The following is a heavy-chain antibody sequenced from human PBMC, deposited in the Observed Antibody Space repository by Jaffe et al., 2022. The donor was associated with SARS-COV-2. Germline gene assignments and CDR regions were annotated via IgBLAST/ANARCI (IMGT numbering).Heavy chain of an antibody. CDR3: ARDPRSGWHYYYYYYGMDV. Sequence: EVQLVESGGGLVQPGGSLRLSCAASGFTFSSYWMHWVRQAPGKGLVWVSRINSDGSSTSYADSVKGRFTISRDNAKNTLYLQMNSLRAEDTAVYYCARDPRSGWHYYYYYYGMDVWGQGTTVTVSS. J-gene: IGHJ6*02. V-gene: IGHV3-74*01. D-gene: IGHD6-19*01. CDR2: INSDGSST. CDR1: GFTFSSYW.